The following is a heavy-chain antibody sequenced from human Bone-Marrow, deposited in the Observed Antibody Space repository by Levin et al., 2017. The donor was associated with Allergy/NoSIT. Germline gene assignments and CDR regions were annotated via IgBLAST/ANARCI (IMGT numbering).Heavy chain of an antibody. CDR1: GFTFSSYG. D-gene: IGHD3-22*01. CDR2: IWYDGSNK. J-gene: IGHJ6*02. V-gene: IGHV3-33*01. CDR3: ARDTVYYDGSGRNYYYGMDV. Sequence: GGSLRLSCAASGFTFSSYGMHWVRQAPGKGLEWVAVIWYDGSNKYYADSVKGRFTISRDNSKNTLYLQMNSLSAEDTAVYYCARDTVYYDGSGRNYYYGMDVWGQGTTVTVSS.